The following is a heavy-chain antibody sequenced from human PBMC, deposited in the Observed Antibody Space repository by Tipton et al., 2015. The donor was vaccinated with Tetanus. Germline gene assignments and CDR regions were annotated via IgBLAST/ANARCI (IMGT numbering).Heavy chain of an antibody. D-gene: IGHD3-22*01. V-gene: IGHV4-31*03. CDR2: IYYSGST. CDR3: AREERYYYDSSASDAFDI. Sequence: TLSLTCTVSGGSISSGGYYWSWIRQHPGKGLEWIGYIYYSGSTYYNPSLKSRVTISVDTSKNQFSLKLSSVTAADTAVYYCAREERYYYDSSASDAFDIWGQGTMVTVSS. J-gene: IGHJ3*02. CDR1: GGSISSGGYY.